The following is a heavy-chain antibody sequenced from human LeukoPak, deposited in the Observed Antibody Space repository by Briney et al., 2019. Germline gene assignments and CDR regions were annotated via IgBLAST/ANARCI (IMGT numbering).Heavy chain of an antibody. J-gene: IGHJ6*03. CDR2: MNPNSGNT. Sequence: ASLKVSCKASGYTFTSYDINWVRQATGQGLEWMGWMNPNSGNTGYAQKFQGRVTMTRNTSISTAYMELSSLRSEDTAVYYCARDTSGYYRYYYYYYYMDVWGKGTTVTVSS. CDR1: GYTFTSYD. CDR3: ARDTSGYYRYYYYYYYMDV. V-gene: IGHV1-8*01. D-gene: IGHD3-22*01.